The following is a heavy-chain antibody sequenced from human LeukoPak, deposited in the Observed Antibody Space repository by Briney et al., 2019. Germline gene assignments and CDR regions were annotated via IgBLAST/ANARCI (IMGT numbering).Heavy chain of an antibody. V-gene: IGHV4-59*01. Sequence: ASETLSLTCTVSGGSISSYYWSWIRQPPGKGLEWIGYIYYSGSTNYNPSLKSRVTISVDTSKNQFSLKLSSVTAADTAVYYCARARSPLAAAGTLGIDYWGQGTLVTVSS. CDR1: GGSISSYY. D-gene: IGHD6-13*01. CDR3: ARARSPLAAAGTLGIDY. CDR2: IYYSGST. J-gene: IGHJ4*02.